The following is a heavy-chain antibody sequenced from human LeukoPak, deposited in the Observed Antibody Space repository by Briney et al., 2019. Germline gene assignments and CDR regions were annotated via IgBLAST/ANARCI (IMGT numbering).Heavy chain of an antibody. Sequence: GESLKISCKGSGYSFTSYWIGWVRHVPGKGLDWMAIVYPGDSHTKYNPSFQGQVTISADKSSSTAYLQWISLRASDTAIYYCVRTPTCSSGSCYPNWFDSWGQGTLVTVSS. D-gene: IGHD2-15*01. CDR3: VRTPTCSSGSCYPNWFDS. J-gene: IGHJ5*01. CDR1: GYSFTSYW. V-gene: IGHV5-51*01. CDR2: VYPGDSHT.